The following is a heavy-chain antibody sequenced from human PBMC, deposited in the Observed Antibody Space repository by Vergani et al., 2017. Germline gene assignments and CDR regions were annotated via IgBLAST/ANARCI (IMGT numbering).Heavy chain of an antibody. V-gene: IGHV3-21*06. Sequence: EAYLVQSGGGLVNPGGSLRLSCAASGFNFHSFTMNWVRQAPGRGLEWISSINSSPTETFYADSVKGRFTISRDNVKNLLFLQMDNLRAADTAVYFWSRDITASVMSPPHPDWFDPGGKGSLVTVSS. CDR1: GFNFHSFT. J-gene: IGHJ5*02. CDR3: SRDITASVMSPPHPDWFDP. D-gene: IGHD2-21*01. CDR2: INSSPTET.